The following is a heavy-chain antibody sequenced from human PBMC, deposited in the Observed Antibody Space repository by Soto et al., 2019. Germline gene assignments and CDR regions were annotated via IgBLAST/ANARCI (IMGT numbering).Heavy chain of an antibody. V-gene: IGHV4-30-4*01. D-gene: IGHD1-26*01. CDR3: VRGGNPYHYATSGPGTFDK. CDR2: TSFSGYT. J-gene: IGHJ4*02. CDR1: GDSVSSGDSY. Sequence: QVQLQESGPGLVKPSQTLSLTCSVSGDSVSSGDSYWSWIRQPPGKALEWIGYTSFSGYTSYSPSLKSRVTISVDMSTSQFSLRLTSVTAADTAVYYCVRGGNPYHYATSGPGTFDKWGQGTLVSVSS.